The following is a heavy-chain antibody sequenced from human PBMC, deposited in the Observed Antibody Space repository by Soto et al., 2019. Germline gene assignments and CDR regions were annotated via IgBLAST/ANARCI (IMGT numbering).Heavy chain of an antibody. D-gene: IGHD1-1*01. J-gene: IGHJ5*02. V-gene: IGHV4-4*07. CDR3: VRDGTKTLRDWFDP. CDR1: GASISGFY. Sequence: SETLSLTCAVSGASISGFYWSWIRKSAGKGLERIGRIYATGTTDYNPSLKSRVMMSVDTSKKQFSLKLRSVTAADTAVYYCVRDGTKTLRDWFDPWGQGISVTVPQ. CDR2: IYATGTT.